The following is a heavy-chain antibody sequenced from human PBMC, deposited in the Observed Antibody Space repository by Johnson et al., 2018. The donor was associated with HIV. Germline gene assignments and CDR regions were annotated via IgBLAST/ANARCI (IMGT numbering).Heavy chain of an antibody. J-gene: IGHJ3*02. D-gene: IGHD6-13*01. CDR3: ASRGREIVAAGILGAFDI. CDR2: LYSGGTT. CDR1: GFTVSSNY. V-gene: IGHV3-66*02. Sequence: MQLVESGGGLVQPGGSLRLSCPASGFTVSSNYMTWVRQAPGKGLEWVSVLYSGGTTWYADSVKGRFTISRDNSRDTVHLQMNSLRSEDTAVYYCASRGREIVAAGILGAFDIWGQGTMVTVSS.